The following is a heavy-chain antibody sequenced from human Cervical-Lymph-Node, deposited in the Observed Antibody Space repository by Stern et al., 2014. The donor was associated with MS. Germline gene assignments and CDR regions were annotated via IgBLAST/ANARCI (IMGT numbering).Heavy chain of an antibody. V-gene: IGHV4-31*03. CDR1: GGSISNGLYY. CDR3: ARVADFDWSYDS. D-gene: IGHD3-9*01. J-gene: IGHJ4*02. Sequence: VQLVESGPGLVRPSQTLSLTCSVSGGSISNGLYYWSWIRQHPGKGLEWLGYIHHSGTTRYNPSLNSRVSISVDTSKNQFSLKVTSVTAAETALYYCARVADFDWSYDSWGQGSLVTVSS. CDR2: IHHSGTT.